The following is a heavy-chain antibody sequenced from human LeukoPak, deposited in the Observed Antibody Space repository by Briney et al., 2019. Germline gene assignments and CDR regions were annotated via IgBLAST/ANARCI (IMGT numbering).Heavy chain of an antibody. Sequence: SGPTLVNPTQTLTLTCTFSGFSLSTSGLGVGWIRQPPGKALEWLALIYWNDDRRYSPSLKSRLTITKDTSKNQVVLTMTNMDPVDTATYYCAHKKPGDPFDYWGQGTLVTVSS. D-gene: IGHD1-14*01. CDR3: AHKKPGDPFDY. CDR2: IYWNDDR. CDR1: GFSLSTSGLG. J-gene: IGHJ4*02. V-gene: IGHV2-5*01.